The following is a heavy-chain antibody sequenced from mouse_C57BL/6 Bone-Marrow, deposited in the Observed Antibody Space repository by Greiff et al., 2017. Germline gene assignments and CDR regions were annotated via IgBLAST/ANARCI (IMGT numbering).Heavy chain of an antibody. CDR1: GYAFSSSW. J-gene: IGHJ2*01. V-gene: IGHV1-82*01. CDR2: IYPGDGDT. CDR3: ARSKDSYYFDY. Sequence: QVQLQQSGPELVKPGASVKISCKASGYAFSSSWMNWVKQRPGKGPEWIGRIYPGDGDTNYNGKFKGKATLTADKSSSTAYMQLSSLTSEDSAVYFCARSKDSYYFDYWGQGTTLTVSS.